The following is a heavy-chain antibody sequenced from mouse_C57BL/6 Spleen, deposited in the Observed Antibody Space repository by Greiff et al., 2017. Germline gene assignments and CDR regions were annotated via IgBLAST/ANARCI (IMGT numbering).Heavy chain of an antibody. Sequence: VQLQQPGAELVMPGASVKMSCKASGYTFTSYWMHWVKQRPGQGLEWIGEIDPSDSYTNYNQKFKGKSTLTVDTSSSTDYMQLSSLTSADSAVYYCARFDYYCSSYRDFCVWGTGTTVTV. CDR2: IDPSDSYT. CDR1: GYTFTSYW. J-gene: IGHJ1*03. V-gene: IGHV1-69*01. D-gene: IGHD1-1*01. CDR3: ARFDYYCSSYRDFCV.